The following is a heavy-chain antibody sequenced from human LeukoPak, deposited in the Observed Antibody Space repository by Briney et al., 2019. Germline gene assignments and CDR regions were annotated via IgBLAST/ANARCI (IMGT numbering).Heavy chain of an antibody. J-gene: IGHJ3*02. CDR2: ISNDGHFK. D-gene: IGHD3-16*01. CDR1: GFTFSTYT. CDR3: ARDCLI. Sequence: GGSLRLSCAASGFTFSTYTIHWVRQAPGKGLEWVAVISNDGHFKYYADSVKGRFTISRDNSKSTLFLQMNSLTIEDTAVYYCARDCLIWGQGTMVTVSS. V-gene: IGHV3-30-3*01.